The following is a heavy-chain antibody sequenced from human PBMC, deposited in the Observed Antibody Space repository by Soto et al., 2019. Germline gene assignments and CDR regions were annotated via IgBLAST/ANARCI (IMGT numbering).Heavy chain of an antibody. CDR1: GFTFSSYA. CDR3: ARDRAAHYYGSGPFDP. J-gene: IGHJ5*02. V-gene: IGHV3-30-3*01. CDR2: ISYDGSNK. D-gene: IGHD3-10*01. Sequence: QVPLVESGGGVVQPGRSLRLSCAASGFTFSSYAMHWVRQAPGKGLEWVAVISYDGSNKYYADSVKGRFTISRVNSKNTLYRQMNSLRAEDTAVYYCARDRAAHYYGSGPFDPWGQGTLVNVSS.